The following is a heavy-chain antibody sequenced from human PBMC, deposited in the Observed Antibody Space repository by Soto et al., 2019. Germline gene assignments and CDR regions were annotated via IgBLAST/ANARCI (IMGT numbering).Heavy chain of an antibody. Sequence: QVQLQESGPGLVKPSETLSLTCNVSGDSMSKYYWSWVRQPAGKGLEWIGRIWTSGSTNYNPYLTSRVTMSIDTSNKHVSLALKSVTAADTAVYYCARTVGSAYYFDFWGQGVLVTVSS. V-gene: IGHV4-4*07. J-gene: IGHJ4*02. CDR1: GDSMSKYY. CDR2: IWTSGST. D-gene: IGHD4-17*01. CDR3: ARTVGSAYYFDF.